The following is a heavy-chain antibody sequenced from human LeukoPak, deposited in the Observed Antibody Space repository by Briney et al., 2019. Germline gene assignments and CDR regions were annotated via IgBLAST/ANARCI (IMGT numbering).Heavy chain of an antibody. CDR1: GGSISSYY. D-gene: IGHD1-26*01. CDR2: TYSGGST. Sequence: PSETLSLTCTASGGSISSYYWSWIRQPAGKGLEWIGRTYSGGSTNYNPSLKSRVTMSVDSSNNQFSLKLSSVTAADTAVFYCARENTGSYREFDYWGQGTLVTVSS. J-gene: IGHJ4*02. CDR3: ARENTGSYREFDY. V-gene: IGHV4-4*07.